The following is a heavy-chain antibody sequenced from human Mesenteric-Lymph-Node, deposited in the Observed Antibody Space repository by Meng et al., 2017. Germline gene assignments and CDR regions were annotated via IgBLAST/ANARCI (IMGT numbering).Heavy chain of an antibody. V-gene: IGHV4-30-4*08. CDR2: IHSSGST. D-gene: IGHD1-7*01. CDR3: ASNPTGTRGNWFDP. J-gene: IGHJ5*02. CDR1: GGSLSRGGYY. Sequence: QLPLQVSAPGLVKPSHTLSLHCTFSGGSLSRGGYYWSWIRQPPGKGLEWIGYIHSSGSTYYHPSLQTRVTISVDTSKNQFSLKLSSVTAADTAVYYCASNPTGTRGNWFDPWGQGTLVTVSS.